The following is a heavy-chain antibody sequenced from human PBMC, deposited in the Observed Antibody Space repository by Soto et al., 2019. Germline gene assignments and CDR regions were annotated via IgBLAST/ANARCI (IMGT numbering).Heavy chain of an antibody. CDR2: FDPEDGET. Sequence: SVKVSCWVAAYTHTELTMLWVRQSHEKGLERMEGFDPEDGETIYAQKFQGRVTITRDTSARTAYMELSSLRSEDTAVYYCARDLEQWLGGQINWFGPWGQGTLVTVSS. CDR3: ARDLEQWLGGQINWFGP. CDR1: AYTHTELT. V-gene: IGHV1-24*01. D-gene: IGHD6-19*01. J-gene: IGHJ5*02.